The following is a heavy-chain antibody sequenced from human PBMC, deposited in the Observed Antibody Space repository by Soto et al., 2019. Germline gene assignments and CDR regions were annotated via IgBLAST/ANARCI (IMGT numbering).Heavy chain of an antibody. V-gene: IGHV2-26*01. Sequence: SGPTLVNPTETLTLTCTGSGFSLSNARMGVSWIRQPPGKALEWLAHIFSNDEKSYSTSLKSRLTISKDTSKSQVVLTMTNMDPVDTATYYCARDGTVDSSSCYSLYGMDVWGQGTTVTVSS. CDR1: GFSLSNARMG. D-gene: IGHD6-13*01. J-gene: IGHJ6*02. CDR2: IFSNDEK. CDR3: ARDGTVDSSSCYSLYGMDV.